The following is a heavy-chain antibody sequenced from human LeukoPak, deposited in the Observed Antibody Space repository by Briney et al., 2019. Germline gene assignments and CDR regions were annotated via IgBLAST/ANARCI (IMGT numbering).Heavy chain of an antibody. CDR1: GYTFTSYD. CDR3: ARGLPMSKGDYSS. Sequence: ASVKVSCKASGYTFTSYDINWLRQATGLGLEWMGWMNPNSGNTGYAQKFQGRVTITRNTSISTAYMELSSLRSEDTAVYYCARGLPMSKGDYSSWGQGTMVTVSS. J-gene: IGHJ3*01. CDR2: MNPNSGNT. V-gene: IGHV1-8*03. D-gene: IGHD4-17*01.